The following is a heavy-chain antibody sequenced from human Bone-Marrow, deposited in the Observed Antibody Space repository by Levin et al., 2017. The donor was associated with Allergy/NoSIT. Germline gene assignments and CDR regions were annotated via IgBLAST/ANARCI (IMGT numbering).Heavy chain of an antibody. CDR3: ARDPAGYDSSGYYSRVAFDI. V-gene: IGHV3-21*01. CDR2: ISSANNYI. CDR1: GFTFSSYS. J-gene: IGHJ3*02. D-gene: IGHD3-22*01. Sequence: PGESLKISCAASGFTFSSYSMNWVRQAPGKGLEWVSSISSANNYIYYSDSVKGRFTISRDNAKNSLYLQMNSLRAEDTAMYYCARDPAGYDSSGYYSRVAFDIWGQGTMVTVSS.